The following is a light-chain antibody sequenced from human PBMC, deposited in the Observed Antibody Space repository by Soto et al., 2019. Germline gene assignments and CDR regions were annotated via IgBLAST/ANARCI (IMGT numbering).Light chain of an antibody. J-gene: IGLJ3*02. Sequence: QSVPTQPPSVSGAPGQRVTISCTGSSSNIGAGYDVHWYQQLPGTAPKLLIYGNSNRPSGVPDRFSGSKSGTSASLAITGLQAEDEADYYCQSYDSSLSAWVFGGGTQLTVL. CDR2: GNS. V-gene: IGLV1-40*01. CDR3: QSYDSSLSAWV. CDR1: SSNIGAGYD.